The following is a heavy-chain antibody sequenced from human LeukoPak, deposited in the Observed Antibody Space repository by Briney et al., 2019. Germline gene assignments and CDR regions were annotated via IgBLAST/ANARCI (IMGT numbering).Heavy chain of an antibody. Sequence: ASVKVSCKASGYTFTGYYMHWVRQAPGQGLEWMGWISAYNGNTNYAQKLQGRVTMTTDTSTSTAYMELRSLRSDDTAVYYCARVTIFHPYWFDLWGQGTLVTVSS. CDR3: ARVTIFHPYWFDL. CDR1: GYTFTGYY. CDR2: ISAYNGNT. D-gene: IGHD3-9*01. V-gene: IGHV1-18*04. J-gene: IGHJ5*02.